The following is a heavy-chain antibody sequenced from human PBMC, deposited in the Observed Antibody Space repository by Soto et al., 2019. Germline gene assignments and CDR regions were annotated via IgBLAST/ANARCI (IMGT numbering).Heavy chain of an antibody. V-gene: IGHV1-18*01. CDR1: GYGFTTYG. CDR2: ISAHNGNT. Sequence: QIHLVQSGAEVKKPGASVKVSCKGSGYGFTTYGITWVRQAPGQGLEWMAWISAHNGNTNYAQKRRGRSTVTRDTSTSTAYMELRSLRSDDTAVYYCARGRYGDYWGQGALVTVSS. J-gene: IGHJ4*02. D-gene: IGHD1-1*01. CDR3: ARGRYGDY.